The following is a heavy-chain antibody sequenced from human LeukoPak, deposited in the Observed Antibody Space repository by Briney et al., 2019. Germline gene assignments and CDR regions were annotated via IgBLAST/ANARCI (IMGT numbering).Heavy chain of an antibody. CDR1: GGSISSHY. D-gene: IGHD6-19*01. V-gene: IGHV4-59*11. CDR2: IYYSGST. Sequence: PSETLFLTCTVSGGSISSHYWSWIRQPPGKGLEWIGYIYYSGSTNYNPSLKSRVTISVDTSKNQFSLKLSSVTAADTAVYYCARDSVSSGWSKYYYYYMDVWGKGTTVTVSS. J-gene: IGHJ6*03. CDR3: ARDSVSSGWSKYYYYYMDV.